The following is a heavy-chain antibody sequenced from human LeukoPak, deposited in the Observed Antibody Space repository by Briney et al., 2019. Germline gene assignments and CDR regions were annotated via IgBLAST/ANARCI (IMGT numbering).Heavy chain of an antibody. J-gene: IGHJ3*02. CDR3: TKELLRDAFDI. V-gene: IGHV3-23*01. CDR2: ISGSGGST. D-gene: IGHD2-15*01. CDR1: GFTFSAFW. Sequence: GGSLRLSCAASGFTFSAFWMHWVRQAPGKGLEWVSAISGSGGSTYYADSVKGRFTISRDNSKNTLYLQMNSLRAEDTAAYYCTKELLRDAFDIWGQGTMVTVSS.